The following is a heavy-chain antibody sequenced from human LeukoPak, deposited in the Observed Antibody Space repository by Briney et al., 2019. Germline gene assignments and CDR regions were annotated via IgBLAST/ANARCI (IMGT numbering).Heavy chain of an antibody. CDR1: GFTFSSYG. J-gene: IGHJ6*04. V-gene: IGHV3-33*01. Sequence: GTSLRLSCAASGFTFSSYGMHWVRQAPGKGLEWVAVIWYDGSNKYYADSVKGRFTISRDNSKNTLYMQMNSLRAEDTAVYYCARDHHTITDYYYGMDVWGKGTTVTVSS. CDR2: IWYDGSNK. CDR3: ARDHHTITDYYYGMDV. D-gene: IGHD1-14*01.